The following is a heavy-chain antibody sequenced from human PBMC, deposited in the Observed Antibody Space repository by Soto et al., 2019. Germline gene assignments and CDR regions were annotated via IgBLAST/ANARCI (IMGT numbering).Heavy chain of an antibody. Sequence: SETLSLTCTVSGGSISSYYWSWIRQPPGKGLEWIGYIYYSGSTNYNPSLKSRVTISVDTSKNQFSLKLSSVTAADTAVYYCAREGGNYYGSGEVFAFDIWGQGTMVTVSS. J-gene: IGHJ3*02. CDR1: GGSISSYY. CDR2: IYYSGST. CDR3: AREGGNYYGSGEVFAFDI. D-gene: IGHD3-10*01. V-gene: IGHV4-59*01.